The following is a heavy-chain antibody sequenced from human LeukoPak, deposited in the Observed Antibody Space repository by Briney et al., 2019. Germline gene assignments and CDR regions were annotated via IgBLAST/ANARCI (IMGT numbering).Heavy chain of an antibody. CDR1: GGSISSGGYY. D-gene: IGHD6-13*01. J-gene: IGHJ4*02. CDR3: ARAGGAIAAPTD. CDR2: IYYSGST. V-gene: IGHV4-31*03. Sequence: PSETLSLTCTVSGGSISSGGYYWSWIRQHPGKGLEWIGYIYYSGSTYYNPSLKSRVTISVDTSKNQFSLKLSSVTAADTAVYYCARAGGAIAAPTDWGQGTLVTVSS.